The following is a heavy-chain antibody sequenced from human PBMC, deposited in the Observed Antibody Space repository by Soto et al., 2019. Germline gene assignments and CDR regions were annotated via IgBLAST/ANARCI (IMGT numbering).Heavy chain of an antibody. CDR1: GYTFTSYG. V-gene: IGHV1-3*04. CDR2: INTGSSNT. D-gene: IGHD3-9*01. J-gene: IGHJ4*02. Sequence: QVDLVQSGAEVKEPGASVRISCEASGYTFTSYGIHWVRQAPGQRLEWMGWINTGSSNTRYSPEFQARVTITRDTYASTAYMELNSLRSEDTAVYYCSRARPPAGYIYFDQWGQGTLVTVSS. CDR3: SRARPPAGYIYFDQ.